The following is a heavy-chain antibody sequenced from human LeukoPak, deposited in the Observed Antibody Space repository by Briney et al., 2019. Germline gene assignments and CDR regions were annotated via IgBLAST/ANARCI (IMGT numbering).Heavy chain of an antibody. CDR1: GFTFSSYG. D-gene: IGHD5-24*01. J-gene: IGHJ4*02. CDR3: AKDVGYSYSDY. CDR2: ISYDGSNK. Sequence: PGGSLRLSCAASGFTFSSYGVHWVRQAPGKGLEWVAVISYDGSNKYYADSVKGRFTISRDNSKNTLYLQMNSLRAEDTAVYYCAKDVGYSYSDYWGQGTLVTVSS. V-gene: IGHV3-30*18.